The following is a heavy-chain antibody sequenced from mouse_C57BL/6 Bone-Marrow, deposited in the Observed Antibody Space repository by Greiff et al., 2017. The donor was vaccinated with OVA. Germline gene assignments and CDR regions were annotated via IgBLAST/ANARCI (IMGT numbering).Heavy chain of an antibody. CDR1: GFTFSDYG. CDR2: ISSGSSTI. D-gene: IGHD1-1*01. Sequence: EVKLMESGGGLVKPGGSLKLSCAASGFTFSDYGMHWVRQAPEKGLEWVAYISSGSSTIYYADTVKGRFTISRDNAKNTLFLQMTSRRSEDTAMYYCARFTIPHYYGSSYKAWFAYWGQGTLVTVSA. CDR3: ARFTIPHYYGSSYKAWFAY. V-gene: IGHV5-17*01. J-gene: IGHJ3*01.